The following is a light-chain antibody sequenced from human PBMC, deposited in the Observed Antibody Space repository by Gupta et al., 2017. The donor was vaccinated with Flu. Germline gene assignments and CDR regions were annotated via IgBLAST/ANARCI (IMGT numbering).Light chain of an antibody. CDR2: GAS. CDR1: QSVSSSY. V-gene: IGKV3-20*01. J-gene: IGKJ5*01. CDR3: QQYGSPIT. Sequence: EIVLKQSAGTLSLCPGERATLSCRASQSVSSSYLAWYPQKPGQAPRLLIYGASSRATGIPDRFSGSWSGTDFTLTISRLAPEDFAVYYCQQYGSPITFGQGTRLEIK.